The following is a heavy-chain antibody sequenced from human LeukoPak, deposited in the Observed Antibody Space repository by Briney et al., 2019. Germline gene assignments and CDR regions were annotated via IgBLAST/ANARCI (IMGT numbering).Heavy chain of an antibody. J-gene: IGHJ4*02. Sequence: ASVKVSCKASGYTFTSYYMHWVRQAPGQGLEWMGIINPSGGSTSYAQKFQGRVTMTRDMSTSTVYMELSSLRSEDTAVYYCARGGYYYGSGSYYKVDFDYWGQGTLVTVSS. V-gene: IGHV1-46*01. CDR3: ARGGYYYGSGSYYKVDFDY. D-gene: IGHD3-10*01. CDR2: INPSGGST. CDR1: GYTFTSYY.